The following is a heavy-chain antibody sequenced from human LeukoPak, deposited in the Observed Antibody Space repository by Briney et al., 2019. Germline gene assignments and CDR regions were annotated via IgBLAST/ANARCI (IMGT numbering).Heavy chain of an antibody. CDR2: INPSGGST. CDR1: GYTSTSYY. D-gene: IGHD3-22*01. CDR3: ARGGSYYYDSSGYSAPVAPGWFDP. V-gene: IGHV1-46*01. Sequence: ASVKVSCKASGYTSTSYYMHWVRQAPGQGLEWMGIINPSGGSTSYAQKFQGRVTMTRDTSTSTVYMELSSLRSEDTAVYYCARGGSYYYDSSGYSAPVAPGWFDPWGQGTLVTVSS. J-gene: IGHJ5*02.